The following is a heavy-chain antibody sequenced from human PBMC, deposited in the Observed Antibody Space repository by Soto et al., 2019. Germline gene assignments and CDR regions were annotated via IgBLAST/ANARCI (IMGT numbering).Heavy chain of an antibody. J-gene: IGHJ3*01. CDR1: RWTLYRYK. CDR3: AKDIPAF. Sequence: SRWTLYRYKKNWIRQAPGKGLEWVSVISVDGSSKYYADSVKGRFTISRDNSKNTLYLQMNSLRAEDTAVYYCAKDIPAF. CDR2: ISVDGSSK. V-gene: IGHV3-33*06.